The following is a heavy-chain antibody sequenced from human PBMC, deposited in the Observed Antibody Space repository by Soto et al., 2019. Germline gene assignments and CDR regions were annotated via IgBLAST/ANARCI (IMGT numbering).Heavy chain of an antibody. D-gene: IGHD1-1*01. CDR1: GFTFSSYS. CDR3: ARDRGTGAFDI. V-gene: IGHV3-21*01. CDR2: ISSSSSYI. J-gene: IGHJ3*02. Sequence: PVGSLRLSCAASGFTFSSYSMNWVRQAPGKGLEWVSSISSSSSYIYYADSVKGRFTISRDNAKNSLYLQMNSLRAEDTAVYYCARDRGTGAFDIWGQGTMVTVSS.